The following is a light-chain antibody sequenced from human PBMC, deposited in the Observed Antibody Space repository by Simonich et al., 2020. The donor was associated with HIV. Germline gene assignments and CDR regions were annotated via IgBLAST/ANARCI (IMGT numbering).Light chain of an antibody. V-gene: IGLV2-23*03. CDR3: CSYAGTLTFSYV. CDR2: EGS. Sequence: QSALTQPASVSGSPGQSITISCTGTSSDVGTYNLVSWYQQHPGKAPKLMIYEGSKRPSGVSNRVSGSKSGTTASLTISGLQAEDEAEYYCCSYAGTLTFSYVFGTGTKVTVL. J-gene: IGLJ1*01. CDR1: SSDVGTYNL.